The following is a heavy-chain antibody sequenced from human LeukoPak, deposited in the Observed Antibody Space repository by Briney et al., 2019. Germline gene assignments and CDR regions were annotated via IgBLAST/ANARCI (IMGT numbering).Heavy chain of an antibody. Sequence: PGGSLRLSCAASGFTFSSYEMNWVRQAPGKGLEWVSYISSSGSTIYYADSVKGRFTISRDNAKNSLYLQTNSLRAEDTAVYYCARDRYDSSGYHDYWGQGTLVTVSS. D-gene: IGHD3-22*01. J-gene: IGHJ4*02. CDR1: GFTFSSYE. CDR3: ARDRYDSSGYHDY. CDR2: ISSSGSTI. V-gene: IGHV3-48*03.